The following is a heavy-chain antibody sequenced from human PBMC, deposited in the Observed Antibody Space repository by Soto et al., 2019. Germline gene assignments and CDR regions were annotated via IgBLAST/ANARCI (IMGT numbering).Heavy chain of an antibody. D-gene: IGHD3-10*01. CDR2: IRSKANSYAT. Sequence: LGGSLRLSCAASGFTFSGSAMHWVRQASGKGLEWVGRIRSKANSYATAYAASVKGRFTISRDDSKNTAYLQMNSLKTEDTAVYYCTTEPLWFGEFSFDYWGQGTLVTVSS. CDR1: GFTFSGSA. J-gene: IGHJ4*02. V-gene: IGHV3-73*01. CDR3: TTEPLWFGEFSFDY.